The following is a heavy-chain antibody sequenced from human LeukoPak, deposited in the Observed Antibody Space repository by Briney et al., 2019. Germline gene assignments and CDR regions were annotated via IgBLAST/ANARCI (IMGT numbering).Heavy chain of an antibody. Sequence: GGSLRLSCAASGFTFRSYGMNWVRQAPGKGLEWVSAISGSGDSTSYADSVKGRFTISRDNSKNTLFLQMNSLRAEDTAVYYCTKAATYYYYYMDVWGKGTTVTISS. J-gene: IGHJ6*03. CDR2: ISGSGDST. CDR3: TKAATYYYYYMDV. CDR1: GFTFRSYG. V-gene: IGHV3-23*01.